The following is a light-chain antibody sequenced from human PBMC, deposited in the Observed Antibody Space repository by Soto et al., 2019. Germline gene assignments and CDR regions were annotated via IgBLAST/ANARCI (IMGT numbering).Light chain of an antibody. CDR3: SSYAGSSNV. CDR1: SSDVGGYNY. J-gene: IGLJ1*01. V-gene: IGLV2-8*01. CDR2: EVN. Sequence: QSALNQPPSASGSPGQSVAISCTGTSSDVGGYNYVSWYQQHPGKAPQLMIYEVNKRPPGVPDRFSGSKSGNTASLTVSGLQAEYEADYYCSSYAGSSNVFGTGTKLTVL.